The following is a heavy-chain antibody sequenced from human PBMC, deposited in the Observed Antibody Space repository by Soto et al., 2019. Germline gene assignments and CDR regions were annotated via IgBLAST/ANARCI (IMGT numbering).Heavy chain of an antibody. CDR2: INPNSGGT. Sequence: GASVKVSCKASGYTFTGYYMHWVRQAPGQGPEWMGWINPNSGGTNYAQKFQGWVTMTRDTSISTAYMELSRLRSDDTAVYYCARVPMVRGVHFDYWGQGTLVTVSS. D-gene: IGHD3-10*01. CDR3: ARVPMVRGVHFDY. V-gene: IGHV1-2*04. J-gene: IGHJ4*02. CDR1: GYTFTGYY.